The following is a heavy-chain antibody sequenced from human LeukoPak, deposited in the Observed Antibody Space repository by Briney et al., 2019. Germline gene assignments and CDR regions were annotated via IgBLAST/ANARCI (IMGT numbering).Heavy chain of an antibody. CDR2: IKQDGSEK. V-gene: IGHV3-7*01. J-gene: IGHJ6*02. Sequence: GGSLRLSCAASGFTFSSYWMSWVRQAPGKGLEWVANIKQDGSEKYYVDSVKGRFTISRDNSKNTLYLQMNSLRAEDTAVYYCAKDKMSSGMDVWGQGTTVTVSS. CDR3: AKDKMSSGMDV. CDR1: GFTFSSYW. D-gene: IGHD5-24*01.